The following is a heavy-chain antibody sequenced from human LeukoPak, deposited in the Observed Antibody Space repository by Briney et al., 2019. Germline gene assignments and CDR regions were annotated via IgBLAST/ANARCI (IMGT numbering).Heavy chain of an antibody. Sequence: ASVKVSCKASGYTFTSYDINWVRQATGQGLEWMGWMNPNSGNTGYAQKFQGRVTMTRNTSISTAYMELSSLRSEDTAVYYCARCSKKKWELPDYWGQGTLVTVSS. CDR2: MNPNSGNT. CDR3: ARCSKKKWELPDY. CDR1: GYTFTSYD. V-gene: IGHV1-8*01. D-gene: IGHD1-26*01. J-gene: IGHJ4*02.